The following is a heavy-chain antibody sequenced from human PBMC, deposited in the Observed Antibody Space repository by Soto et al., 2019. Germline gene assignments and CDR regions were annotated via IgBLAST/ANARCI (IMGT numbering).Heavy chain of an antibody. V-gene: IGHV1-69*13. CDR2: IIPIFGTA. D-gene: IGHD3-10*01. J-gene: IGHJ6*02. Sequence: SVKVSCKASGGTFNSYAISWVRQAPGQGLEWMGGIIPIFGTANYAQKFQCRVTITADESTSSAYMEMSSLRYEDKAVYSCAYYRSRERDYGMEVWGQGTTVTVSS. CDR1: GGTFNSYA. CDR3: AYYRSRERDYGMEV.